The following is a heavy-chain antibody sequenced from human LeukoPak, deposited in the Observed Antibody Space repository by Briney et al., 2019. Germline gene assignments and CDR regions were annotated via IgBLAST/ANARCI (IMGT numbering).Heavy chain of an antibody. D-gene: IGHD6-19*01. CDR1: GGSISSYY. Sequence: SETLSLTCTVSGGSISSYYWSWIRQPPGRGREWIGYIYYSGSTNYNPSLKSRVTTSVDTSKNQFSLKLSSVAAADTAVYYCARPHSSGWYGAFDYWGQGTLVTVSS. J-gene: IGHJ4*02. CDR2: IYYSGST. CDR3: ARPHSSGWYGAFDY. V-gene: IGHV4-59*08.